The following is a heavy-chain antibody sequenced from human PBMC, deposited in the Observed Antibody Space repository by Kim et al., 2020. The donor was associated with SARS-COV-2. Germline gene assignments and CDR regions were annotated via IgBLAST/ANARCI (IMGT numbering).Heavy chain of an antibody. CDR1: GFTFRSYW. D-gene: IGHD6-13*01. CDR2: IKEDGSEK. Sequence: GGSLRLSCAASGFTFRSYWMSWVRQAPGKGLEWVANIKEDGSEKYYVDSVKGRFTISRDNAKNSLFLQMNSLRAEDAAVYYCGGDYSDWGQGTLVTVSS. J-gene: IGHJ4*02. V-gene: IGHV3-7*01. CDR3: GGDYSD.